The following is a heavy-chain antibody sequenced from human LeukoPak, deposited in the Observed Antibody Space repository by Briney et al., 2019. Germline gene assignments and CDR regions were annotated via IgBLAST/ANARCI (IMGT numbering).Heavy chain of an antibody. CDR1: GFTVSTYY. CDR3: ASGLGYCTSTTCLLPFDY. D-gene: IGHD2-2*01. J-gene: IGHJ4*02. Sequence: PGGSLRLSCAASGFTVSTYYMTWVRQAPGKGLECVSVIYSGGSTYYADSVKGRFTVSRDNSKNTLYLQMNSLRAEDTAMYYCASGLGYCTSTTCLLPFDYWGQGTLVTVSS. V-gene: IGHV3-53*01. CDR2: IYSGGST.